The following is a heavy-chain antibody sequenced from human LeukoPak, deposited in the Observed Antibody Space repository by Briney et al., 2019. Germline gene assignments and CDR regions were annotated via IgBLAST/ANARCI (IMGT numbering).Heavy chain of an antibody. Sequence: RASVKVSCKASGYTFTGYYVHWVRQPPGQGLEWMGWIKPNTGDTNYAQKFQGRVTMTRDTSTNTAYMDLSGLRSDDTAVYCCSRYYRYFDYWGQGTLVTVSS. V-gene: IGHV1-2*02. CDR3: SRYYRYFDY. J-gene: IGHJ4*02. CDR1: GYTFTGYY. D-gene: IGHD3-10*01. CDR2: IKPNTGDT.